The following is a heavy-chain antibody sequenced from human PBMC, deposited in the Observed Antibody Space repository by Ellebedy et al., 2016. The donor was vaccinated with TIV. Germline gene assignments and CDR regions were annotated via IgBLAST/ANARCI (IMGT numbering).Heavy chain of an antibody. CDR2: ISYSGDLM. V-gene: IGHV3-11*01. CDR1: GFTFSGYY. D-gene: IGHD6-13*01. CDR3: ARLGVIAAAGASDY. Sequence: PGGSLRLSCAASGFTFSGYYMSWFRQAPGKGPEWVSYISYSGDLMYYADSVKGRFTTSRDNAENSLYLQMNSLRAGDTAVYFCARLGVIAAAGASDYWGQGTLVIVSS. J-gene: IGHJ4*02.